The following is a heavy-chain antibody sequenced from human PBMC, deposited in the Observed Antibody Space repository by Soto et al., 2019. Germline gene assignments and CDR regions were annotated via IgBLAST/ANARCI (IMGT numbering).Heavy chain of an antibody. CDR2: ISGSGGST. J-gene: IGHJ4*02. D-gene: IGHD6-6*01. CDR3: AKATYLYSSSWVIDY. V-gene: IGHV3-23*01. Sequence: GGSLRLSCAASGFTFSSYAMSWVRQAPGKGLEWVSAISGSGGSTYYADSVKGRFTISRDNSKNTLYLQMSSLRAEDTAVYYCAKATYLYSSSWVIDYWVQGTMVSVSS. CDR1: GFTFSSYA.